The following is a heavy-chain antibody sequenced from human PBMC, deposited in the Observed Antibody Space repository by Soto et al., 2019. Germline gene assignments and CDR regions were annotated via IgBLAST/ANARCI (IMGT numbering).Heavy chain of an antibody. CDR2: VYYSGNT. J-gene: IGHJ6*03. CDR1: GGSISPYY. D-gene: IGHD6-13*01. Sequence: ETLSLTCTVSGGSISPYYWSWIRQPPGKGLEWIGYVYYSGNTNYNPSLESRVTISVDTSRNRFSLNLTSATAADTAVYYCARKGAAASYAHYYMDVWGRGTAV. V-gene: IGHV4-59*01. CDR3: ARKGAAASYAHYYMDV.